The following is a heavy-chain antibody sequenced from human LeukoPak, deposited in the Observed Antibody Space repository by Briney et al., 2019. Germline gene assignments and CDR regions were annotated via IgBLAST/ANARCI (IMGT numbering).Heavy chain of an antibody. D-gene: IGHD1-1*01. J-gene: IGHJ4*02. CDR3: ARDGNFDY. CDR2: ISPNSGET. V-gene: IGHV1-2*02. Sequence: ASVKVSCKASGYTFTDYYMHWVRQTPGQGLEWMGWISPNSGETSYAQKFQGRVTMTRDTSIRTVYMEVNSLRPDDTAVFYCARDGNFDYWGQGTLSPSPQ. CDR1: GYTFTDYY.